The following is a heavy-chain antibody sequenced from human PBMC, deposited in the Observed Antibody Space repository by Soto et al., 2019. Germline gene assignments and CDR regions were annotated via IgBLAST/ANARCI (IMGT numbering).Heavy chain of an antibody. CDR2: LNSDGSST. J-gene: IGHJ4*02. CDR1: GFTFSRYW. V-gene: IGHV3-74*01. D-gene: IGHD6-19*01. CDR3: AREGLWLVHSSHPRDFDY. Sequence: EVQLVESGGGLVQPGGSLRLSCAASGFTFSRYWMNWVRQAPGKGLVWVSRLNSDGSSTSYADSVKGRFTISRDNAKNTVYLHMNSLRAEDTAVYYCAREGLWLVHSSHPRDFDYWGQGTLVTVSS.